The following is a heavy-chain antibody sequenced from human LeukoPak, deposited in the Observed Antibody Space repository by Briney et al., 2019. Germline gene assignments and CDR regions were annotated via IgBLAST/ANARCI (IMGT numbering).Heavy chain of an antibody. Sequence: ASVKVSCKVSGYTLTELSMHWVRQAPGKGLEWMGGFDPEDGETIYAQKFQGRVTMTEGTSTDTAYMELSSLRSEDTAVYYCATGRIGELSVFFDYWGQGTLVTVSS. CDR3: ATGRIGELSVFFDY. CDR2: FDPEDGET. CDR1: GYTLTELS. J-gene: IGHJ4*02. V-gene: IGHV1-24*01. D-gene: IGHD1-26*01.